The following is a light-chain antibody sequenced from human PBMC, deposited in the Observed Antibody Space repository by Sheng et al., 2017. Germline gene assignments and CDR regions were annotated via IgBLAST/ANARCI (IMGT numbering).Light chain of an antibody. V-gene: IGKV3-15*01. CDR3: QQYDDLPYT. J-gene: IGKJ2*01. Sequence: EIVMTQSPATLSVSPGERATLSCRASQSIANNLAWYQQKPGQAPRLLIYGASTRATGIPDTFSGSGSGTEFTLTISSLQSEDFATFYCQQYDDLPYTFGQGTKLDVK. CDR1: QSIANN. CDR2: GAS.